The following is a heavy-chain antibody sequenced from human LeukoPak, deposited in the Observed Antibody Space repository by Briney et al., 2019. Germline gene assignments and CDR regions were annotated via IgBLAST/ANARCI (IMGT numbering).Heavy chain of an antibody. Sequence: SVKVSCKASGGTFSSYAISWVRQAPGQGLEWMGGIIPIFGTANYAQKFQGRVTITADESTSTAYMELSSLRSEDTAVYYCARGREYYDFWSGYSGVGYYYYGMDVWGQGTTVTVSS. CDR2: IIPIFGTA. D-gene: IGHD3-3*01. V-gene: IGHV1-69*13. CDR3: ARGREYYDFWSGYSGVGYYYYGMDV. J-gene: IGHJ6*02. CDR1: GGTFSSYA.